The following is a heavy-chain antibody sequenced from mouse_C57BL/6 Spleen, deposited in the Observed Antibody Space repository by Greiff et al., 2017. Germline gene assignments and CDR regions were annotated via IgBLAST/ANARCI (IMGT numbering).Heavy chain of an antibody. J-gene: IGHJ2*01. CDR1: GYTFTDYN. CDR3: ARGGDGYYFDY. D-gene: IGHD2-3*01. CDR2: INPNNGGT. Sequence: EVQLQQSGPELVKPGASVKLSCKASGYTFTDYNMHWVKQSHGKSLEWIGYINPNNGGTSYTQKFKGKATLTVNKSSSTAYMELRSLTSEDSAVYYCARGGDGYYFDYWGQGTTLTVSS. V-gene: IGHV1-22*01.